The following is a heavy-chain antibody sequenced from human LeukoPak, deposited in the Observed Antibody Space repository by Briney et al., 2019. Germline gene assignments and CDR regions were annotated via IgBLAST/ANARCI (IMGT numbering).Heavy chain of an antibody. CDR1: GFTFDDYG. CDR3: ARDWGTSSLYLVN. J-gene: IGHJ4*02. CDR2: IQNDGNNK. D-gene: IGHD6-6*01. Sequence: GGSLRLSCAASGFTFDDYGMTWVRQAPGKGLEWVAFIQNDGNNKKYADSVKGRFTISRDNSKNTLYLQMNSLRAEDTAMYYCARDWGTSSLYLVNWGQGTLVTVSS. V-gene: IGHV3-30*02.